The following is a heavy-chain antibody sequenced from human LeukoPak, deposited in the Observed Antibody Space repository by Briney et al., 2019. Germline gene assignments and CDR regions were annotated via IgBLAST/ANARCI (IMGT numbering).Heavy chain of an antibody. CDR3: AKRSDYGGNWNYFDY. J-gene: IGHJ4*02. CDR1: GFTSSSYG. CDR2: TSASGGST. Sequence: GGSLRLSCAASGFTSSSYGMSWVRQAPGKGLEWVSATSASGGSTYYADSVKGRFTISRDNSKNTLYLQMNSLRAEDTAVYYCAKRSDYGGNWNYFDYWGQGTLVTVSS. V-gene: IGHV3-23*01. D-gene: IGHD4-23*01.